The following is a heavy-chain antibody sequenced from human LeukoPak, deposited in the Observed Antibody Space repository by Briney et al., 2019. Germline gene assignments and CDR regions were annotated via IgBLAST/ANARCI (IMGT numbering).Heavy chain of an antibody. CDR2: IRYDGSNK. Sequence: GGSLRLSCAASGFTFSSYGMHWVRHAPGKGLEWVAFIRYDGSNKYYADSVKGRFTISRDNSKNTLYLQMNSPRDEDTAVYHCAKDFLGTVPDVFDIWGQGTMVTVSS. CDR3: AKDFLGTVPDVFDI. V-gene: IGHV3-30*02. CDR1: GFTFSSYG. D-gene: IGHD7-27*01. J-gene: IGHJ3*02.